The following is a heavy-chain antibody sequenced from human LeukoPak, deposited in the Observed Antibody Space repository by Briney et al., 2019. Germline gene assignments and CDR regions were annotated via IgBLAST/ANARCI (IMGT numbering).Heavy chain of an antibody. CDR1: VGSISSYY. J-gene: IGHJ4*02. CDR2: MSNSGSN. D-gene: IGHD1/OR15-1a*01. V-gene: IGHV4-4*08. Sequence: SETLSLTCTVSVGSISSYYWSWIRQPPGKGLEWIGYMSNSGSNNYNPSLKSRVTVSVDTSKNQFSLKLSSVTAADTAVYYCARSITGTRSKFDYWGQGTLVTVSS. CDR3: ARSITGTRSKFDY.